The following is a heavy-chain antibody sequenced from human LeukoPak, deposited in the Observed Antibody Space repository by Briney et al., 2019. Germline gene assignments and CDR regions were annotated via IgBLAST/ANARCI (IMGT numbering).Heavy chain of an antibody. D-gene: IGHD2-2*01. CDR1: GYTFTSYY. Sequence: ASVKVSCKASGYTFTSYYMHWVRQAPGQGLEWMGIINPSGGSTSYAQKFQGRVTMTEDTSTDTAYMELSSLRSEDTAVYYCATGARYQLPSNYYYYYGMDVWGQGTTVTVSS. J-gene: IGHJ6*02. V-gene: IGHV1-46*01. CDR2: INPSGGST. CDR3: ATGARYQLPSNYYYYYGMDV.